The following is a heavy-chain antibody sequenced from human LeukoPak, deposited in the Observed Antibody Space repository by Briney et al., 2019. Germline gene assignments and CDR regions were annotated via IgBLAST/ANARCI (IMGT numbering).Heavy chain of an antibody. CDR2: INQDGSII. D-gene: IGHD3-22*01. CDR1: GFTFSGYW. J-gene: IGHJ4*02. V-gene: IGHV3-7*01. Sequence: GGSLRLSCAASGFTFSGYWMSWVRQAPGKGLEWVASINQDGSIIHYVDSAKGRFTISRDNAKNSLYLQMNYLRAEDTALYYCATSDDSSGSDWGQGTLATVSS. CDR3: ATSDDSSGSD.